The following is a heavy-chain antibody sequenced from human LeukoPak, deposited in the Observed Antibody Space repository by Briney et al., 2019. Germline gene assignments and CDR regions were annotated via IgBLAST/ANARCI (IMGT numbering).Heavy chain of an antibody. Sequence: VASVKFSCKASGGTFSSYAISWVRQAPGQGLEWMGGIIPIFWSANFAQKFQGRVTITADESTSTAYMELSSLRSEDTAVYYCARGESSRWSSPVSTTHFYSTMDVWGQGTTVTVSS. CDR3: ARGESSRWSSPVSTTHFYSTMDV. J-gene: IGHJ6*02. D-gene: IGHD6-13*01. CDR1: GGTFSSYA. CDR2: IIPIFWSA. V-gene: IGHV1-69*13.